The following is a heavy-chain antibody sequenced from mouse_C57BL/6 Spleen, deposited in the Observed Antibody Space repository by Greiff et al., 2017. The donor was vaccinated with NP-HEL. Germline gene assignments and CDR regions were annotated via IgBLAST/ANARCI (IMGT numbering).Heavy chain of an antibody. J-gene: IGHJ4*01. CDR2: INYDGSST. Sequence: EVMLVESEGGLVQPGSSMKLSCTASGFTFSDYYMAWVRQVPEKGLEWVANINYDGSSTYYLDSLKSRFIISRDNAKNILYLQMSSLKSEDTATYYCARNYDANYAMDYWGQGTSVTVSS. D-gene: IGHD2-4*01. CDR3: ARNYDANYAMDY. CDR1: GFTFSDYY. V-gene: IGHV5-16*01.